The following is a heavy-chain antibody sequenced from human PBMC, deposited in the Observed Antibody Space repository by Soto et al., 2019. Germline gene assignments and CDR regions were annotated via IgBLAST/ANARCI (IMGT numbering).Heavy chain of an antibody. CDR1: GFTFSDYA. D-gene: IGHD2-8*01. CDR2: ISFDGNIK. Sequence: ESGGGVVQPGRSLRLSCAASGFTFSDYAIHWVRHVPGQGLEWVAVISFDGNIKYDADSVKGRLTISRDNSKNTLFLQMDSLKGEDTAVYSCARAPRRYCTSLSCLGLYGLDVWGQGTAVTVSS. J-gene: IGHJ6*02. V-gene: IGHV3-30-3*01. CDR3: ARAPRRYCTSLSCLGLYGLDV.